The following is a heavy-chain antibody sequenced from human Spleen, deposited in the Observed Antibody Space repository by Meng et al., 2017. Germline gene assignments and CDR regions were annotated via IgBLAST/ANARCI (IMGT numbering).Heavy chain of an antibody. CDR3: ASFASRKVATRYNWFDP. CDR1: GFTFSSYW. V-gene: IGHV3-74*01. J-gene: IGHJ5*02. D-gene: IGHD5-12*01. CDR2: IDTDGTTT. Sequence: GESLKISCVTSGFTFSSYWMHWVRQDPGKGLVWVSRIDTDGTTTNYADSVKGRFTISRDNAKNTLYLQMNSLRAEDTAVYYCASFASRKVATRYNWFDPWGQGTLVTVSS.